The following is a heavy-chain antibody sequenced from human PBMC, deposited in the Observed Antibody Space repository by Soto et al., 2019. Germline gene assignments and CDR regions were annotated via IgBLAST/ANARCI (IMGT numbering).Heavy chain of an antibody. CDR3: ARMPSVQWLGYYYGMDV. D-gene: IGHD6-19*01. CDR2: IGTAGDT. Sequence: PGGSLRLSCAASGFTFSSYDMHWVRQATGKGLEWVSAIGTAGDTYYPGSVKGRFTISRENAKNSLYLQMNSLRAKDTAVYYCARMPSVQWLGYYYGMDVWGQGTTVTVSS. CDR1: GFTFSSYD. J-gene: IGHJ6*02. V-gene: IGHV3-13*01.